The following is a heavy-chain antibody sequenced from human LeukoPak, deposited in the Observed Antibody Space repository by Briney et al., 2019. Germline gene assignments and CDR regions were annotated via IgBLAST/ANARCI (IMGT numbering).Heavy chain of an antibody. V-gene: IGHV4-34*01. CDR1: GVSFSTYY. J-gene: IGHJ4*02. D-gene: IGHD4-17*01. CDR3: ARQLYGSDY. Sequence: SETLSLTCDVSGVSFSTYYWSWIRQSPERGLEWIGEVNHSGYTNYNPSLKGRVTISVDTSKNQFSLKLSSVTAADTAVYYCARQLYGSDYWGQGTLVTVSS. CDR2: VNHSGYT.